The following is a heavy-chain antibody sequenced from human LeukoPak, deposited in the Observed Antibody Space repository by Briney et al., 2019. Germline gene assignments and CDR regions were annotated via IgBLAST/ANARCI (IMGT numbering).Heavy chain of an antibody. CDR3: ARDRKYCSSPSCYTEYDY. J-gene: IGHJ4*02. V-gene: IGHV3-7*01. CDR2: IKEDGSEK. Sequence: GGSLRLSCAGSGYTFSSYWMTWVRQAPGKGLEWAANIKEDGSEKYYVDSVKGRLIISRDNAKNSLYLQMNSLRAEDTAVYYCARDRKYCSSPSCYTEYDYWGQGTLVTVSS. D-gene: IGHD2-2*02. CDR1: GYTFSSYW.